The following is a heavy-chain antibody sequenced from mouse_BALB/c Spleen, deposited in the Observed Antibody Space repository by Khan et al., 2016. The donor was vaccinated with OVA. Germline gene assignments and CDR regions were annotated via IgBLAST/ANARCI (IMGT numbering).Heavy chain of an antibody. J-gene: IGHJ3*02. Sequence: QVQLQQSGAELVKPGASVKLSCKASGYPLTSYWLHWVKQRPGQGLEWIGDIDPSDSYTNYNQKFKGKATVTVDKSSSTTYMQLSSLTSEDSAVYVCVRSFHYGSSTWCGYWGQGTLVTVSA. CDR2: IDPSDSYT. V-gene: IGHV1-69*02. D-gene: IGHD1-1*01. CDR1: GYPLTSYW. CDR3: VRSFHYGSSTWCGY.